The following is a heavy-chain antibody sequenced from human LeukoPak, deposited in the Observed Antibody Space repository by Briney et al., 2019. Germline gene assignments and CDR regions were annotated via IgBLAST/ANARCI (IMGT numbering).Heavy chain of an antibody. J-gene: IGHJ4*02. V-gene: IGHV4-59*08. CDR1: AGSISSYY. Sequence: SETLSLTCTVSAGSISSYYWSCIWQPPGKGPEWIGYIYYSGSTNYNPSLKSRVTISVDTSKNQFALKLSSVTAADTAVYYCAGGGYSYGPIDYWGQGTLVTVSS. D-gene: IGHD5-18*01. CDR3: AGGGYSYGPIDY. CDR2: IYYSGST.